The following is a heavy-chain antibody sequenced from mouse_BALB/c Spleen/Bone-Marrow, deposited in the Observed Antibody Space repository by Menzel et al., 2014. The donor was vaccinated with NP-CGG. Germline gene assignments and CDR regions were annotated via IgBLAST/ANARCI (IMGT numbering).Heavy chain of an antibody. CDR2: INPYNGDS. D-gene: IGHD2-3*01. CDR3: ARVTTDWYFDV. J-gene: IGHJ1*01. V-gene: IGHV1-20*02. Sequence: EVQLQQSGPELVKPGASVKISCKASGYSFTGYFMNWVIQSHRKSLEWIGRINPYNGDSFYNQKFKGKATLTVDKSSGTAHMELRSLASEDSAVYYCARVTTDWYFDVWGAGTTVTVSS. CDR1: GYSFTGYF.